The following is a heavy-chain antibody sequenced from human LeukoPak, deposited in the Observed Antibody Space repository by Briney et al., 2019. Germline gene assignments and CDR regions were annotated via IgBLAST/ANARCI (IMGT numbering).Heavy chain of an antibody. CDR1: GFTFSSYN. CDR2: ISGTSDNI. CDR3: ARDGRRSYDAFDI. V-gene: IGHV3-48*04. Sequence: GGSLRLSCAASGFTFSSYNMNWVRQAPGKGLEWVSYISGTSDNIYYADSVKGRFTISRDNAKNSLYLQMNGLGAEDTAVYYCARDGRRSYDAFDIWGQGTMVTVSS. J-gene: IGHJ3*02.